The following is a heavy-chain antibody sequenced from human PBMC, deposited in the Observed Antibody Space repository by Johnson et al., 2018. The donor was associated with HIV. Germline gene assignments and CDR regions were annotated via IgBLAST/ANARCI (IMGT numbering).Heavy chain of an antibody. Sequence: VQVVESGGGLIQPGGSLRLSCAASGFIVGANYMSWVRQAPGKGLEWVSVIYSGGSTYYADSVKGRFTISRDNYRNTLYLQMNSLRAEDTAVYYCARDRSDMIPTQGPEDAFDIWGQGTLVTVSS. D-gene: IGHD3-22*01. CDR3: ARDRSDMIPTQGPEDAFDI. CDR2: IYSGGST. V-gene: IGHV3-53*01. CDR1: GFIVGANY. J-gene: IGHJ3*02.